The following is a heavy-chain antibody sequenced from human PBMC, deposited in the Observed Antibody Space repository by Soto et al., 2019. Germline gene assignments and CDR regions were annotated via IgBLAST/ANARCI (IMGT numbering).Heavy chain of an antibody. Sequence: GESLKISFKVSGYSFVTNLISWVRQKPVKGLEWMGMIFPGDSDTRYSPSFQGQVTISADESTSTAYLQWNSLRASDSAMYFCARLLGTSIWFDLWGDGGLVTV. CDR1: GYSFVTNL. CDR2: IFPGDSDT. J-gene: IGHJ5*02. D-gene: IGHD2-2*01. V-gene: IGHV5-51*01. CDR3: ARLLGTSIWFDL.